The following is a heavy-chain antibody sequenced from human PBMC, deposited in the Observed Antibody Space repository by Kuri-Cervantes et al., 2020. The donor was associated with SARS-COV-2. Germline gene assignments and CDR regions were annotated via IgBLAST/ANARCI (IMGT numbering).Heavy chain of an antibody. CDR3: ARVPRFCTNGVCYAFDI. D-gene: IGHD2-8*01. CDR1: GGSISGHY. CDR2: INHSGST. Sequence: ESLKISCTVPGGSISGHYWSWIRQPPGKGLEWIGEINHSGSTNYNPSLKSRVTISVDTSKNQFSLKLSSVTAADTAVYYCARVPRFCTNGVCYAFDIWGQGTMVTVSS. V-gene: IGHV4-34*01. J-gene: IGHJ3*02.